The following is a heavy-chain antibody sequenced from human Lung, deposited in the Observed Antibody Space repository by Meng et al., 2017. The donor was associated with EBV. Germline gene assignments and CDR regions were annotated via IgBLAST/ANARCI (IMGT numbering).Heavy chain of an antibody. V-gene: IGHV4-31*03. CDR1: GGSISSGGFY. CDR2: IYYSGST. Sequence: VQRRGSAPVLVKPSQTLSLTCTVSGGSISSGGFYWSWIRQHPGKGLEWIGYIYYSGSTYYNPSLRSRVAISIDTSKNQFSLKLTSVTAADTAVYFCARTNYGDYNWFDPWGQGTLVTVSS. J-gene: IGHJ5*02. D-gene: IGHD4-17*01. CDR3: ARTNYGDYNWFDP.